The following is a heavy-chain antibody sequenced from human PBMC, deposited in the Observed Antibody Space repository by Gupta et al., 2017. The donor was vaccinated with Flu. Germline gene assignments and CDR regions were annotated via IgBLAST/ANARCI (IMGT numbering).Heavy chain of an antibody. CDR2: VGAGVDRT. CDR1: GLTLSDYA. J-gene: IGHJ4*02. CDR3: AKDRSGNPAIDY. V-gene: IGHV3-23*01. Sequence: EVQLLESGGGLVQPGGSLRLSCAASGLTLSDYAKNWVRQAPGKGLESVSTVGAGVDRTYYADSVMGRFTISRDNSKNTVYLQMNSLRGDDTAVYYCAKDRSGNPAIDYWGQGTLVTVSA. D-gene: IGHD6-13*01.